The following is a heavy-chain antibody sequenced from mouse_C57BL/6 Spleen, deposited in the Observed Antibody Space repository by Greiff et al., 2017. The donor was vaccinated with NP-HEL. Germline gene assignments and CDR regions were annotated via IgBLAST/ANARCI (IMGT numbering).Heavy chain of an antibody. Sequence: QVQLQQPGAELVRPGSSVKLSCKASGYTFTSYWMHWVKQRPIQGLEWIGNIDPSDSDTKYNQKFKDKATLTVDKSSSTAYMQLSSLTSEDSAVYYCARSDVCDRDWDFDVWGTGTTVTVSS. CDR3: ARSDVCDRDWDFDV. J-gene: IGHJ1*03. CDR2: IDPSDSDT. V-gene: IGHV1-52*01. D-gene: IGHD3-2*01. CDR1: GYTFTSYW.